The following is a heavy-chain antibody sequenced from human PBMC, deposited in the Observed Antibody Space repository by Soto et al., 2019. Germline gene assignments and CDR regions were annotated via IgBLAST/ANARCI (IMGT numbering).Heavy chain of an antibody. V-gene: IGHV3-23*01. D-gene: IGHD3-16*01. CDR2: VVGSGGST. J-gene: IGHJ4*02. Sequence: GGSLRLSCAASGFTFSSYAMYWVRQAQGKGLEWVSGVVGSGGSTYYADSVRGRFTISRDNSKKTLYLQMDSLRAEETAVYYCAKGDERGGFDYWGQGTVVTVS. CDR3: AKGDERGGFDY. CDR1: GFTFSSYA.